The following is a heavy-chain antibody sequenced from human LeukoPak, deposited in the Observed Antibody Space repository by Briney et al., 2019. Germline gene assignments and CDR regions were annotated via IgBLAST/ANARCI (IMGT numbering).Heavy chain of an antibody. CDR3: ARASFWFDYSGYYFDY. D-gene: IGHD2-15*01. V-gene: IGHV3-66*01. CDR2: IYSGGGT. CDR1: GFTVSSNY. Sequence: PGGSLRLSCAVSGFTVSSNYMSWVRQAPGKGLEWVSVIYSGGGTYYADSVKGRFTISRDNSKNTVYLQMNSLRAEDTAVYYCARASFWFDYSGYYFDYWGQGTLVTVSS. J-gene: IGHJ4*02.